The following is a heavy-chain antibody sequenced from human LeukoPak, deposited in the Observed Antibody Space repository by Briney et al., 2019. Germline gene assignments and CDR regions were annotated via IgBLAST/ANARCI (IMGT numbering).Heavy chain of an antibody. CDR2: IYTSGST. CDR3: ARTDLWSGYLHFDY. J-gene: IGHJ4*02. CDR1: GGSISSYY. D-gene: IGHD3-3*01. V-gene: IGHV4-4*07. Sequence: SETLSLTCTVSGGSISSYYWSWIRQPAGKGLEWIGRIYTSGSTNYNPSLKSRVTMSVDTSKNQFSLKLSSVTAADTAVYYCARTDLWSGYLHFDYWGQGTLVTASS.